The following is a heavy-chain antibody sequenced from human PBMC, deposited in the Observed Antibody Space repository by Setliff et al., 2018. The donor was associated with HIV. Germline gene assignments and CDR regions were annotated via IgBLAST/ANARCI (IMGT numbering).Heavy chain of an antibody. CDR2: INPNSGGT. CDR1: GYTFTGYY. D-gene: IGHD3-22*01. CDR3: ARGGLVDSSGYYYRSGGAFDI. V-gene: IGHV1-2*04. J-gene: IGHJ3*02. Sequence: ASVKVSCKASGYTFTGYYMHWVRQAPGQGLEWMGWINPNSGGTNYAQKFQGWVTTTRDTSISTAYMELSRLRSDDTAVYYCARGGLVDSSGYYYRSGGAFDIWGQGTMVTVSS.